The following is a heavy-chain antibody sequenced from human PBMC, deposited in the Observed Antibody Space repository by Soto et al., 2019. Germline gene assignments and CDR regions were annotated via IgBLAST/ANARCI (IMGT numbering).Heavy chain of an antibody. CDR2: ISGSGGST. V-gene: IGHV3-23*01. CDR1: GFTFSSYA. CDR3: AKDLVDYGDLAEYFQH. D-gene: IGHD4-17*01. J-gene: IGHJ1*01. Sequence: EVQLLESGGGLVQPGGSLRLSCAASGFTFSSYAMSWVRQAPGKGLEWVSAISGSGGSTYYADSVKGRFTISRDNSKKRLYLQMNSLRAEDTAVYYCAKDLVDYGDLAEYFQHWGQGTLVTVSS.